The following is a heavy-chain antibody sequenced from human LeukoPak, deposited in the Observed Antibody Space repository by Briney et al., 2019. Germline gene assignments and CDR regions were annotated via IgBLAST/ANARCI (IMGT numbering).Heavy chain of an antibody. V-gene: IGHV4-39*07. CDR3: VRLVSATGNFDF. D-gene: IGHD1-1*01. CDR1: GGSISSSGYY. CDR2: IDYSGDT. J-gene: IGHJ4*02. Sequence: SETLSLTCSVSGGSISSSGYYWGWIRQPPGKGLEWIETIDYSGDTYYNPSLKSRVTISIDTSKNQFSLKLRSVAAADTAVYYCVRLVSATGNFDFWGRGALVTVSS.